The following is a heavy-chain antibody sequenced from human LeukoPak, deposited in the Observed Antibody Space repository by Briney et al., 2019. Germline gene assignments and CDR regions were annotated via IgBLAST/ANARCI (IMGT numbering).Heavy chain of an antibody. J-gene: IGHJ2*01. CDR2: FDPEDGGT. Sequence: ASVKVSCKVSGYTLTELSMHWVRQAPGKGPEWMGGFDPEDGGTIYAQKFQGRVTMTEDTSTDTAYMELSSLRSEDTAVYYCATDSSGWLPDWYFDLWGRGTLVTVSS. CDR3: ATDSSGWLPDWYFDL. D-gene: IGHD6-19*01. CDR1: GYTLTELS. V-gene: IGHV1-24*01.